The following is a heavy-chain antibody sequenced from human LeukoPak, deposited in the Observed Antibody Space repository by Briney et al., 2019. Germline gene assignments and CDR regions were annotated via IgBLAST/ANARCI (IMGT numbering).Heavy chain of an antibody. CDR3: AKQTSIAALTPIDY. CDR1: GFTFSSYA. Sequence: GGSLRLSCAASGFTFSSYAMSWVRQAPGKGLEWVSAISGSGGSTYYADSVKGRFTISRDNSKNTLYLQMNGLRAEDTAVYYCAKQTSIAALTPIDYWGQGTLVTVSS. J-gene: IGHJ4*02. CDR2: ISGSGGST. V-gene: IGHV3-23*01. D-gene: IGHD6-6*01.